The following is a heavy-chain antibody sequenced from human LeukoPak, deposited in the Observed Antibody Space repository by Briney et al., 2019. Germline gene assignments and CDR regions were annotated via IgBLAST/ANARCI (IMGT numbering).Heavy chain of an antibody. J-gene: IGHJ4*02. V-gene: IGHV3-21*04. CDR3: ARGVYMVDY. CDR1: GFTFSSYS. D-gene: IGHD3-10*01. CDR2: ISSTSNYI. Sequence: GGSLRLSCAVSGFTFSSYSMNWVRQAPGKGLEWVSSISSTSNYIYYADSVKGRFTISRDNSKNTLYLQMNSLRAEDTAVYYCARGVYMVDYWGQGTLVTVSS.